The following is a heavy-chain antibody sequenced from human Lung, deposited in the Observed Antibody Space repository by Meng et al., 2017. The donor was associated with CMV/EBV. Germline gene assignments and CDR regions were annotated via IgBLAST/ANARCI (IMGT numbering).Heavy chain of an antibody. Sequence: SVXVSXKTSGGTFSDYTISWVRQAPGQGLEWMGRVTPIVGIPRYAQIFQDRVTITADKFTSTTYMELTGLTSTDTAVYYCATSQCSSANCRDAYNWFDSWXQRTLVTVSS. D-gene: IGHD2-2*01. CDR1: GGTFSDYT. CDR3: ATSQCSSANCRDAYNWFDS. V-gene: IGHV1-69*02. CDR2: VTPIVGIP. J-gene: IGHJ5*01.